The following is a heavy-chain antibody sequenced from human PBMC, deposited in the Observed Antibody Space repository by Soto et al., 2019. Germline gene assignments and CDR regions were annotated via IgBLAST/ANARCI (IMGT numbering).Heavy chain of an antibody. CDR1: GFTFSNAW. CDR2: IKSKNNGGTT. J-gene: IGHJ4*02. V-gene: IGHV3-15*01. Sequence: PGGSLRLSCAASGFTFSNAWMSWVRQAPEKRLEWVGRIKSKNNGGTTDYAAPVKGRFTISRDDSKNTLYLQMNSLKTEDTAVYYCTTVVQVLGSGFFGELLSHNGGGNHLSDYWGQGTLVTVSS. D-gene: IGHD3-10*01. CDR3: TTVVQVLGSGFFGELLSHNGGGNHLSDY.